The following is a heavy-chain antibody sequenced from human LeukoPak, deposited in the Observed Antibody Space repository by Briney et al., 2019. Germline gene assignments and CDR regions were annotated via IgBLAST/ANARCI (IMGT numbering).Heavy chain of an antibody. D-gene: IGHD2-21*02. CDR2: IYWDDDK. CDR3: AHSWADFTADSRYLDL. Sequence: KLSGPTLVNPTQTLTLTCTFSGFSLSTSGVGVGWIRQPPGKALEWLALIYWDDDKRYSPSLKSRLTITKDTSKNQVVLIMTNVDPVDTATYFCAHSWADFTADSRYLDLWGRGTLVTVSS. V-gene: IGHV2-5*02. CDR1: GFSLSTSGVG. J-gene: IGHJ2*01.